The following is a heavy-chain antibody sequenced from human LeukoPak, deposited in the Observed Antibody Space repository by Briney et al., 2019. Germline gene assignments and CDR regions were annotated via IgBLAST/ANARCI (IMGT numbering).Heavy chain of an antibody. V-gene: IGHV3-30-3*01. CDR1: GFTFSSYA. CDR2: ISYDGGNK. CDR3: ARDESMVRGVIITPPYFDY. Sequence: PGRSLRLSCAASGFTFSSYAMHWVRQAPGKGLEWVAVISYDGGNKYYADSVKGRFTISRDNSKNTLYLQMNSLRAEDTAVYYCARDESMVRGVIITPPYFDYWGQGTLVTVSS. D-gene: IGHD3-10*01. J-gene: IGHJ4*02.